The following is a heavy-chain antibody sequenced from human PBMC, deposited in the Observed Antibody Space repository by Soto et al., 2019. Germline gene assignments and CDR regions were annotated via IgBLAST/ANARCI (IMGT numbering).Heavy chain of an antibody. CDR2: IKQDGREK. CDR1: GFTFSSYW. V-gene: IGHV3-7*01. Sequence: EVQLVESGGGLVQPGGSLRLSCAASGFTFSSYWMSWVRQAPGKGLEWVANIKQDGREKYYVDSVKGRFTISRDNSKNSLDLQMNRLRAEDTAVCYCARVIVLGADYWGQGTLVTVSS. CDR3: ARVIVLGADY. J-gene: IGHJ4*02. D-gene: IGHD3-16*01.